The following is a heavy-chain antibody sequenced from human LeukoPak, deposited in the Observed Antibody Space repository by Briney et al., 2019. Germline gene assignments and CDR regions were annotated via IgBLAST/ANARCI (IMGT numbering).Heavy chain of an antibody. CDR1: GFTVSSNY. CDR2: ICSGGST. Sequence: PGGSLRLSCAASGFTVSSNYMSWVRQAPGKGLEWVSVICSGGSTYYADSVKGRFTISRDNSKNTLYLQMNSLRAEDTAVYYCTTIQLWSKEYYFDYWGQGTLVTVSS. V-gene: IGHV3-53*01. D-gene: IGHD5-18*01. CDR3: TTIQLWSKEYYFDY. J-gene: IGHJ4*02.